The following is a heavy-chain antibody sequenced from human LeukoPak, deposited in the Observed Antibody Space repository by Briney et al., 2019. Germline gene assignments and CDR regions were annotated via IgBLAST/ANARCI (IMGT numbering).Heavy chain of an antibody. CDR2: IYYSGST. CDR3: ARATIFGVAIDY. Sequence: SETLSLTCTVSGGSISSYYWSWIRQPPGKGLEWIGYIYYSGSTNYNPSLKSRVTISVDTSKNQFSLKLSSVTAADTAVYYCARATIFGVAIDYWGQGTLVTVSS. J-gene: IGHJ4*02. V-gene: IGHV4-59*01. D-gene: IGHD3-3*01. CDR1: GGSISSYY.